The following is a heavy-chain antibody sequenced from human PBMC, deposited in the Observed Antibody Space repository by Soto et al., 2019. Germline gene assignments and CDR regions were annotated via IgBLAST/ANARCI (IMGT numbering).Heavy chain of an antibody. D-gene: IGHD4-17*01. Sequence: GGSLRLSCAASGFTFSSYALSWVRQAPGKGLQWVSTISGSGSSAFYADSVKGRFTISRDNSKNTLYLLMNSLRAEDTAVYYCAKEHGDYGYFQHWGQGTLVTVSS. CDR1: GFTFSSYA. CDR2: ISGSGSSA. CDR3: AKEHGDYGYFQH. V-gene: IGHV3-23*01. J-gene: IGHJ1*01.